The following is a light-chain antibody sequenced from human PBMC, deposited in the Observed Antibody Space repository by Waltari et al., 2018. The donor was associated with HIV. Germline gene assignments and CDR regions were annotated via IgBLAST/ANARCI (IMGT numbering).Light chain of an antibody. J-gene: IGLJ1*01. Sequence: QSALTQPASVSGSPGQSTTIPCPGTSSDFGGFKYVSWYQQHPGKVPKLIIYEVRNRPSGVSNRFSASKSGNTASLTISGLQAEDEADYYCISYTSSSTPYVFGTGTKVTVL. V-gene: IGLV2-14*01. CDR1: SSDFGGFKY. CDR2: EVR. CDR3: ISYTSSSTPYV.